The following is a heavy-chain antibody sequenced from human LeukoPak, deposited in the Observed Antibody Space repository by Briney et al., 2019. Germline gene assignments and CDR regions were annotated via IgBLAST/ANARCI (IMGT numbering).Heavy chain of an antibody. D-gene: IGHD3-3*01. Sequence: SETLSLTCAVYGGSFSGYYWSWIRQPPGKGLEWIGEINHSGSTNYNPSLKSRVTISVDTSKNQFSLKLSSVTAADTAVYYCARVGYLYYDFWSGYYHTAYFDYWGQGTLVTVSS. J-gene: IGHJ4*02. CDR2: INHSGST. V-gene: IGHV4-34*01. CDR1: GGSFSGYY. CDR3: ARVGYLYYDFWSGYYHTAYFDY.